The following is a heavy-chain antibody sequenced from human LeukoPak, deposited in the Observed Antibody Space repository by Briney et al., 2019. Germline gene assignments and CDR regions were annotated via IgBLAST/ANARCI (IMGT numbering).Heavy chain of an antibody. CDR2: IYYSGST. V-gene: IGHV4-39*01. CDR1: GGSISSSSYY. D-gene: IGHD6-6*01. CDR3: ARQGGIAARY. Sequence: SETLSLTCTVSGGSISSSSYYWGWIRQPPGKGLEWIGSIYYSGSTYYNPSLKSRVSISVDTSKNQFSLKLSSVTAADTAVYYCARQGGIAARYWGQGTLVTVSS. J-gene: IGHJ4*02.